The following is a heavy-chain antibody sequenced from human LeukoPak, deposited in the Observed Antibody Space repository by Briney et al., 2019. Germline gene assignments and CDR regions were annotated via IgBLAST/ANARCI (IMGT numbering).Heavy chain of an antibody. J-gene: IGHJ6*02. CDR3: ARAVPYCSSTSCHPGTYYYYGMDV. CDR2: IIPILGIA. Sequence: ASVKVSCKASGGTFSSYAISWVRQAPGQGLEWMGRIIPILGIANYAQKFQGRVTITADKSTSTACMELSSLRSEDTAVYYCARAVPYCSSTSCHPGTYYYYGMDVWGQGTTVTVSS. CDR1: GGTFSSYA. D-gene: IGHD2-2*01. V-gene: IGHV1-69*04.